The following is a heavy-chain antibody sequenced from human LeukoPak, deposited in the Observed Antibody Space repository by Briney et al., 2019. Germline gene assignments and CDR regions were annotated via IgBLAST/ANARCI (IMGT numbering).Heavy chain of an antibody. Sequence: SETLSLTCTVSGGSISSYYWSWIRQPPGKGLEWIGYIYYSGSTNYNPSLKSRVTISVDTSKNQFSLKLSSVTAADTAVYYCARLGYYYGSGSYYPHDWFGPWGQGTLVTVSS. D-gene: IGHD3-10*01. CDR2: IYYSGST. CDR3: ARLGYYYGSGSYYPHDWFGP. J-gene: IGHJ5*02. V-gene: IGHV4-59*08. CDR1: GGSISSYY.